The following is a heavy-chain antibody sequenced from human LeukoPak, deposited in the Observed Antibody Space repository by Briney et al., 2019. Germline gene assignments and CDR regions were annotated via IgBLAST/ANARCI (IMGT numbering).Heavy chain of an antibody. CDR2: ISSSSSTI. Sequence: PGGSLRLSCAASGFTFSSYSMNGIRQAREKGLEWVSYISSSSSTIYYADSVKGRFNISRDNAKKSLYLQMNSLRDEDTAVYYCARDPPSRGNYFDYWGQGTLVTVSS. V-gene: IGHV3-48*02. CDR1: GFTFSSYS. J-gene: IGHJ4*02. CDR3: ARDPPSRGNYFDY. D-gene: IGHD3-16*01.